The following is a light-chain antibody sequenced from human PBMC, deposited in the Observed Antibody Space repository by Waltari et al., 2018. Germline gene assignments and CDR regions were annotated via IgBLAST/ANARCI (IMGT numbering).Light chain of an antibody. CDR1: QSVLYSSDNKNY. Sequence: IVMNQSPDSLAVSLGERDTINCKSSQSVLYSSDNKNYLAWYQQKPGQPPKLLIYWASTRESGVPDRFSGSGSGTDFTLTISSLQAEDVAVFYCQQYYSSPHTFGQGTKLEIK. J-gene: IGKJ2*01. V-gene: IGKV4-1*01. CDR2: WAS. CDR3: QQYYSSPHT.